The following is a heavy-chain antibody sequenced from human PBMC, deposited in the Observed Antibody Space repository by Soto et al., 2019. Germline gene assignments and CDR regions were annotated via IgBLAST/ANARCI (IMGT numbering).Heavy chain of an antibody. CDR1: GFTFSNYG. CDR3: ARDRQCGRCGDYGVGYFDY. CDR2: ISYDGSNK. V-gene: IGHV3-30*03. D-gene: IGHD4-17*01. J-gene: IGHJ4*02. Sequence: QVQLVESGGGVVQPGRSLRLSCAASGFTFSNYGMHWVRQAPGKGLEWVAVISYDGSNKYYADSVKGRFTISRDNSKNTLYLQLNRLRAEEPAVYYCARDRQCGRCGDYGVGYFDYWGQRCLLTVSS.